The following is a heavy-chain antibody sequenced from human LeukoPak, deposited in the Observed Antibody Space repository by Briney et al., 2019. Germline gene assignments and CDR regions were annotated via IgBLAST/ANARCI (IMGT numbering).Heavy chain of an antibody. J-gene: IGHJ4*02. CDR1: GGSISSGGYS. V-gene: IGHV4-30-2*01. D-gene: IGHD2-15*01. CDR2: IYHSGST. CDR3: ARRDCSGGSCYLFY. Sequence: SQTLSLTCAVSGGSISSGGYSWSWIRQPPGKGLEWIGYIYHSGSTYYNPSLKSRVTISVGTSKNQFSLKLSSVTAADTAVYYCARRDCSGGSCYLFYWGQGTLVTVSS.